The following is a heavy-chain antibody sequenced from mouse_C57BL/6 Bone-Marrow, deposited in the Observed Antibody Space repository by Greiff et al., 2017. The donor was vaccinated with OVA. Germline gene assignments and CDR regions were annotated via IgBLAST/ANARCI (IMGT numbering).Heavy chain of an antibody. CDR3: ATRFYYGSSSFAY. V-gene: IGHV1-47*01. J-gene: IGHJ3*01. Sequence: QVQLKQSGAELVKPGASVKMSCKASGYTFTTYPIEWMKQNHGKSLEWIGNFHPYNDDTKYNEKFKGKATLTVEKSSSTVYLELSRLTSDDSAVYYCATRFYYGSSSFAYWGQGTLVTVSA. D-gene: IGHD1-1*01. CDR1: GYTFTTYP. CDR2: FHPYNDDT.